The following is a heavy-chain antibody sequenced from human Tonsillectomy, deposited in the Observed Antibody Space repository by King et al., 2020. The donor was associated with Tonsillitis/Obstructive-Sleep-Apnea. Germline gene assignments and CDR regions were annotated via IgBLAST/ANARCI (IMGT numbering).Heavy chain of an antibody. J-gene: IGHJ5*01. CDR1: GLTLNSYW. V-gene: IGHV3-7*03. Sequence: VQLVESGGGLVQPGGSLRLSCAASGLTLNSYWMSWVRQVPGKGLEWVANIKQDGSDRFYVDSVKGRFIISRDNAKNSLYLQMNSLRAEDTAVYYCARGGGTVYGLFFDFWGQGTLVTVSS. D-gene: IGHD3/OR15-3a*01. CDR2: IKQDGSDR. CDR3: ARGGGTVYGLFFDF.